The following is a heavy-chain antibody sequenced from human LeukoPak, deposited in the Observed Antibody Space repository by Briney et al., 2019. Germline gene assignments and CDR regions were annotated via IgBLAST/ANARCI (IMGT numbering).Heavy chain of an antibody. D-gene: IGHD3-10*01. CDR1: GGSISGGGYS. V-gene: IGHV4-30-2*01. J-gene: IGHJ6*02. Sequence: SQTLSLTCAVSGGSISGGGYSWSWIRQPPGKGLEWIGYIYHSGSTYYNPSLKSRVTISVDRSKNQFSLKLSSVTAADTAVYYCARVSGDYGSGSYPAMDVWGQGTTVTVSS. CDR3: ARVSGDYGSGSYPAMDV. CDR2: IYHSGST.